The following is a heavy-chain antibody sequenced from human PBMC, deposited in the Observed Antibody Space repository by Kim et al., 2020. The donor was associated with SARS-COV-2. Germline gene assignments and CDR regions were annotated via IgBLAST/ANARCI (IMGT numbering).Heavy chain of an antibody. CDR2: IKSKSDGGTS. CDR3: TTVSMR. CDR1: GIPFSDAW. J-gene: IGHJ4*02. D-gene: IGHD2-2*01. V-gene: IGHV3-15*01. Sequence: GGSLRLSCAVSGIPFSDAWFTWVRQAPGKGLEWLGRIKSKSDGGTSDLAAPVKGRFAISRDDPKNTLFLLMNSLRTDDSAVYYCTTVSMRWGQGTRVTVS.